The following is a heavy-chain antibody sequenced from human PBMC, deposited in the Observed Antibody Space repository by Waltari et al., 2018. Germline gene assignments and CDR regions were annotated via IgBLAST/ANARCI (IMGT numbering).Heavy chain of an antibody. CDR2: IDYRGGT. Sequence: QLQLQESGPGLVKPSETLSLTCTVSGGSISSSSYYWGWIRQPPEQGPECIASIDYRGGTYYNPSLKSRVTISVDTSKNQFSLKLSSVTAADTAVYYCASFSLPGPWFDPWGQGTLVTVSS. CDR3: ASFSLPGPWFDP. J-gene: IGHJ5*02. CDR1: GGSISSSSYY. V-gene: IGHV4-39*07.